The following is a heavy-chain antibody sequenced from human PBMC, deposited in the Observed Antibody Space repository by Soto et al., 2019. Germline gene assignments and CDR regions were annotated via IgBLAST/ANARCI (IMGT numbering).Heavy chain of an antibody. CDR1: GDSVSGNSAA. V-gene: IGHV6-1*01. Sequence: SPTLSLPCAISGDSVSGNSAAWNWIRQSPSRGLEWLGRTYYRSKWYNDYAVSVRSRITINPDTSRNQFSLQLNSVTPEDTAVYYCARVRGRDRYYYYGMDVWGLGTTVTVSS. CDR3: ARVRGRDRYYYYGMDV. D-gene: IGHD2-21*02. CDR2: TYYRSKWYN. J-gene: IGHJ6*02.